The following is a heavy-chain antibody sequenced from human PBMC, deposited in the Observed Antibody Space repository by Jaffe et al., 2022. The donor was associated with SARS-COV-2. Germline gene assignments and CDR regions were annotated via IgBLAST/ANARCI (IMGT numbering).Heavy chain of an antibody. CDR3: ARALTQDQWLVLGFDY. CDR2: ISSSSSYI. J-gene: IGHJ4*02. V-gene: IGHV3-21*01. Sequence: EVQLVESGGGLVKPGGSLRLSCAASGFTFSSYSMNWVRQAPGKGLEWVSSISSSSSYIYYADSVKGRFTISRDNAKNSLYLQMNSLRAEDTAVYYCARALTQDQWLVLGFDYWGQGTLVTVSS. D-gene: IGHD6-19*01. CDR1: GFTFSSYS.